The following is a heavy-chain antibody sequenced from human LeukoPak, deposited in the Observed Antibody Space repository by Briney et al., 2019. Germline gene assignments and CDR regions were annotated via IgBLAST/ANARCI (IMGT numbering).Heavy chain of an antibody. D-gene: IGHD3-3*01. CDR2: ISYDGSNK. Sequence: GRSLRLSCAASGFTLSSYGMHWVRQAPGKGLEWVAVISYDGSNKYYADSVKGRFTISRDNSKNTLYLQMNSLRAEDTAVYYCAKDSLDFWSGSQYTAGYWGQGTLVTVSS. V-gene: IGHV3-30*18. CDR3: AKDSLDFWSGSQYTAGY. J-gene: IGHJ4*02. CDR1: GFTLSSYG.